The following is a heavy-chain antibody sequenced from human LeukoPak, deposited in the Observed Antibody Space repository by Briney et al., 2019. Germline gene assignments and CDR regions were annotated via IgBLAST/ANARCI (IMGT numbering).Heavy chain of an antibody. CDR3: ARVRYDTTNDY. CDR2: INPNSGGT. D-gene: IGHD3-9*01. CDR1: GYTFTGYY. V-gene: IGHV1-2*02. J-gene: IGHJ4*02. Sequence: GASVKVSCKASGYTFTGYYMHWVRQAPGQGLEWMGWINPNSGGTNYAQEFQGRVTMTRDTSISTAYMELSRLRSDDTAVYYCARVRYDTTNDYWGQGTLVTVSS.